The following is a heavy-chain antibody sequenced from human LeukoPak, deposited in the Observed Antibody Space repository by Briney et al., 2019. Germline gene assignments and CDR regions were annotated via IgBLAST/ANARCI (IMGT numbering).Heavy chain of an antibody. J-gene: IGHJ6*03. D-gene: IGHD5-24*01. V-gene: IGHV3-21*01. CDR2: ISSSSSYI. Sequence: PGGSLRLSCAASGFTFSSYSMNWVRQAPGKGLEWVSSISSSSSYIYCADSVKGRFTISRDNAKNSLYLQMNSLRAEDTAVYYCAGGLIPFENGYNSYYYYYYMDVWGKGTTVTVSS. CDR3: AGGLIPFENGYNSYYYYYYMDV. CDR1: GFTFSSYS.